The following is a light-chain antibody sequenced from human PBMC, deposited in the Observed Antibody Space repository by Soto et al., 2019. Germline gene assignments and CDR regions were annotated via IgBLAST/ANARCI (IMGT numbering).Light chain of an antibody. Sequence: DIQMTQSPSSLSTSVGDRVTITCRASQAISIYLAWYQQKPGKVPKLLIYAASTLQSGVPSRFSGSGSGTDFTLHISSLQPEDVAMYYCQKYNSAPPTFGQGTKVEIK. CDR1: QAISIY. CDR2: AAS. J-gene: IGKJ1*01. V-gene: IGKV1-27*01. CDR3: QKYNSAPPT.